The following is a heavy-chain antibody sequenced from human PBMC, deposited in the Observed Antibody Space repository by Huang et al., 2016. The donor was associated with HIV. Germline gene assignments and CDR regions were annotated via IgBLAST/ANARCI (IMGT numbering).Heavy chain of an antibody. J-gene: IGHJ5*01. CDR2: ISAYNGNT. CDR1: GYIFTKYG. Sequence: QVELVQSGAEVKRPGASVRVSCKAAGYIFTKYGINWVRQAPGQGLEWMGWISAYNGNTNYDEKCQGRVTLTRDTSATTAYMELRDVTSADTAVYYCARDHWYPLQNWFDLWGQGTLVTVSS. D-gene: IGHD1-1*01. V-gene: IGHV1-18*01. CDR3: ARDHWYPLQNWFDL.